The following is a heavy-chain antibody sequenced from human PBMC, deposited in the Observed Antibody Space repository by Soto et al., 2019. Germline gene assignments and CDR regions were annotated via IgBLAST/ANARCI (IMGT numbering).Heavy chain of an antibody. CDR1: GFTFSDYA. CDR3: AKCGSSGWPGGEDF. Sequence: EVQLLESGGGLVQPGGSLRLSCVVSGFTFSDYAMSWVRKTPGKGLEWVSGITSDGSTTWYADFVEGRFTISRDNSKNTVYLQLNSPRGEDAAVYFCAKCGSSGWPGGEDFWGQGTMVTVSS. CDR2: ITSDGSTT. D-gene: IGHD6-19*01. V-gene: IGHV3-23*01. J-gene: IGHJ4*02.